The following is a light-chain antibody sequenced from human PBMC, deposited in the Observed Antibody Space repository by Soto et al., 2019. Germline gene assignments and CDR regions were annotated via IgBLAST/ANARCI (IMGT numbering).Light chain of an antibody. Sequence: EVMLTQSLGTLSLSPGERATLSCRASQSVSSNYLAWYQQKSGQAPRLLIYGASNRATGIPDRFSGSGSGTDFTLTIRRLEPEDFAVYYCQQYDTSPRTFGQGTKVEF. CDR2: GAS. CDR3: QQYDTSPRT. V-gene: IGKV3-20*01. CDR1: QSVSSNY. J-gene: IGKJ1*01.